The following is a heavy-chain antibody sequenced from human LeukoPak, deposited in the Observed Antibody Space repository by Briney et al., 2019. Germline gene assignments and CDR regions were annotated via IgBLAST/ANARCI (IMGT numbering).Heavy chain of an antibody. CDR1: GFAFSSYS. CDR2: ISSSSNYI. Sequence: GGSLRLSCAASGFAFSSYSMNWVRQAPGKGLEWVSSISSSSNYIYYADSLKGRFTISRDNAKNSLYLQMNSLRAEDTAVYYCARDRVYYMDVWGKGTTVTVSS. J-gene: IGHJ6*03. V-gene: IGHV3-21*01. CDR3: ARDRVYYMDV.